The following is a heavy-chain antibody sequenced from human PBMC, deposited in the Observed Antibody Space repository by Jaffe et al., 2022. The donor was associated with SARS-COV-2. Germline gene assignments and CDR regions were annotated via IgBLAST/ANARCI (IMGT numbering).Heavy chain of an antibody. CDR2: IYWDDDK. CDR3: AHRQFGMIFGELFGGAFDI. J-gene: IGHJ3*02. CDR1: GFSLSTSGVG. D-gene: IGHD3-10*01. V-gene: IGHV2-5*02. Sequence: QITLKESGPTLVKPTQTLTLTCTFSGFSLSTSGVGVGWIRQPPGKALEWLALIYWDDDKRYSPSLKSRLTITKDTSKNQVVLTMTNMDPVDTATYYCAHRQFGMIFGELFGGAFDIWGQGTMVTVSS.